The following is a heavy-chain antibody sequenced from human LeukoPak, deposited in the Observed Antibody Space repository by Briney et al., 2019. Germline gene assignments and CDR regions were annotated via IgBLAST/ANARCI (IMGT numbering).Heavy chain of an antibody. Sequence: GGPLRLSCAASGFTFSGNWMSWVRQAPGRGLEWVANINQGGSDKYYVDSVKGRLTISRDNANNLLYLQMNSLRGEDTAVYYCTRDRSRAEDDWGQGTLVTVSS. V-gene: IGHV3-7*01. CDR2: INQGGSDK. J-gene: IGHJ4*02. CDR1: GFTFSGNW. CDR3: TRDRSRAEDD. D-gene: IGHD1-14*01.